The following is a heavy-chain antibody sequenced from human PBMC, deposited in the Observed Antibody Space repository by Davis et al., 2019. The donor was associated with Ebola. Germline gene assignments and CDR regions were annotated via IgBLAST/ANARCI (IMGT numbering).Heavy chain of an antibody. J-gene: IGHJ5*02. CDR2: INHLGST. D-gene: IGHD2-8*01. V-gene: IGHV4-34*01. CDR1: GASFSGYF. CDR3: ARRGCTNGACYTYWYAP. Sequence: SEPLSLTCAVYGASFSGYFWTWIRQPPGKGMDWIGEINHLGSTNSNPSLKSRVTISVDTSKNQFSLQLTSVTAADTAVYYCARRGCTNGACYTYWYAPWGQGTLVTVSS.